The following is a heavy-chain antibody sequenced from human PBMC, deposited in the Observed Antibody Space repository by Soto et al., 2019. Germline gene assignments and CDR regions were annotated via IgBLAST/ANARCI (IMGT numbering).Heavy chain of an antibody. Sequence: GGSLRLSCEASGFALSPYWMSLVRQAPGKGLEWVASINQGGSVKHYVDSVRGRFSISRDNAKNSLFLQMNRLSAEDTAVYYCARLTEAVTTLVYWGKGTPVTVSS. CDR1: GFALSPYW. V-gene: IGHV3-7*03. D-gene: IGHD1-1*01. J-gene: IGHJ4*02. CDR3: ARLTEAVTTLVY. CDR2: INQGGSVK.